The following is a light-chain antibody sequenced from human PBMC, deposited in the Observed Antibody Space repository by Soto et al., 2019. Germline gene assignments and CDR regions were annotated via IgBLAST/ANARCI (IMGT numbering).Light chain of an antibody. CDR1: QSINTW. J-gene: IGKJ1*01. Sequence: DIQMTQSPSTLSASVGDRVTITCRASQSINTWLAWYQQKPGKAPKLLIYKASSLQSGVPSRFSGSGSGTEYTLTISSLQPDDFATYYCKQYNTYGTFGQGTKVDI. V-gene: IGKV1-5*03. CDR2: KAS. CDR3: KQYNTYGT.